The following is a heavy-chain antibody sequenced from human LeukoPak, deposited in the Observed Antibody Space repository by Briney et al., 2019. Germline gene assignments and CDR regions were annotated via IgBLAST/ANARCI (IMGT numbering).Heavy chain of an antibody. D-gene: IGHD3-10*02. J-gene: IGHJ6*03. CDR2: IRYDGGET. V-gene: IGHV3-30*02. CDR3: ARAPHDVYYYYYMDV. Sequence: GGSLRLSCAASGFTFNRRGMHWVRQAPGKGLEWVAFIRYDGGETFYADFVKGRFTISRDNSKNTLSLQLNTLRPEDTALYYCARAPHDVYYYYYMDVWGKGTTVTVSS. CDR1: GFTFNRRG.